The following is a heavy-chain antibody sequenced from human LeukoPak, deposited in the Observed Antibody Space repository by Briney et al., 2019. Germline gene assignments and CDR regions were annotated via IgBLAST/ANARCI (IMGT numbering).Heavy chain of an antibody. CDR1: GGSISSGGYS. Sequence: SETLSLTCAVSGGSISSGGYSWSWIRQPPGKGLEWIGYIYHSGSTYYNPSLKSRVTMSVDTSKNQFSLKLSSVTAADTAVYYCARDRTGLIRLGEHAFDIWGQGTMVTVSS. CDR3: ARDRTGLIRLGEHAFDI. J-gene: IGHJ3*02. V-gene: IGHV4-30-2*01. D-gene: IGHD1-26*01. CDR2: IYHSGST.